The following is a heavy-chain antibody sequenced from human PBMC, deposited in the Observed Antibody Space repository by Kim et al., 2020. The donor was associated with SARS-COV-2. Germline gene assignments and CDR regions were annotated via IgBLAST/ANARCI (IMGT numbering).Heavy chain of an antibody. CDR1: GGTFSSYA. V-gene: IGHV1-69*13. CDR3: ASEITMVRGVIRY. D-gene: IGHD3-10*01. Sequence: SVKVSCKASGGTFSSYAISWVRQAPGQGLEWMGGIIPIFGTANYAQKFQGRVTITADESTSTAYMELSSLRSEDTAVYYCASEITMVRGVIRYWGQGTLVTVSS. CDR2: IIPIFGTA. J-gene: IGHJ4*02.